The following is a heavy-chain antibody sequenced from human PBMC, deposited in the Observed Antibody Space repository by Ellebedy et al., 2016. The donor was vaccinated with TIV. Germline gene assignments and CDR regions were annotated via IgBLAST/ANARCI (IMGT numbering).Heavy chain of an antibody. CDR2: IFSGGTTK. CDR3: AKEFASIARPCFDY. V-gene: IGHV3-48*01. D-gene: IGHD2-21*01. J-gene: IGHJ4*02. Sequence: GESLKISXAASGFTFSSYNMNWVRQAPGKGLEWVSYIFSGGTTKYYADSVKGRFTISRDNAKSSLYLQMNTLRAEDTATYYCAKEFASIARPCFDYWGQGTQVTVSS. CDR1: GFTFSSYN.